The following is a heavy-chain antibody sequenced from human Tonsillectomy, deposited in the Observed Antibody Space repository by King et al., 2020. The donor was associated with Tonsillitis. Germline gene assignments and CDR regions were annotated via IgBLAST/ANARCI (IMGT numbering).Heavy chain of an antibody. J-gene: IGHJ4*02. CDR3: ARGPFPYGSGSYLLH. D-gene: IGHD3-10*01. CDR1: VYTFTSYG. CDR2: ISAYNGNT. V-gene: IGHV1-18*04. Sequence: VQLVESGAEVKKPGASVKVSCKASVYTFTSYGISWVRQAPGQGLDGMGWISAYNGNTNYAQKRQGRVTMTTDTSTSTAYMELRSLRSDDTAVYYCARGPFPYGSGSYLLHWGQGTLVTVSS.